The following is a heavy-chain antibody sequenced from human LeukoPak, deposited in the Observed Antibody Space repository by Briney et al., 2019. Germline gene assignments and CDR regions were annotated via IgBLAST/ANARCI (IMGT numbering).Heavy chain of an antibody. CDR2: ISYDGSNK. CDR1: GFTFSSYA. Sequence: GRSLRLSCAASGFTFSSYAMHWVRQAPGKGLEWVAVISYDGSNKYYAGSVKGRFTISRDNSKNTLYLQMNSLRAEDTAMYYCARDMRDYWGQGTLVTVSS. D-gene: IGHD3-16*01. CDR3: ARDMRDY. V-gene: IGHV3-30*04. J-gene: IGHJ4*02.